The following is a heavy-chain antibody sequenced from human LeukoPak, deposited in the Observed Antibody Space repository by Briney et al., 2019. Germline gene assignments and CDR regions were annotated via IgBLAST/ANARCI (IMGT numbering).Heavy chain of an antibody. CDR3: ATGGDYGDYVWFDP. J-gene: IGHJ5*02. CDR2: FDPEDGET. V-gene: IGHV1-24*01. D-gene: IGHD4-17*01. Sequence: ASVKVSCKVSGYTLTELSMHWVRQDTGKGLEWMGGFDPEDGETIYAQKFQGRVTMTEDTSTDTAYMELSSLRSEDTAVYYCATGGDYGDYVWFDPWGQGTLVTVSS. CDR1: GYTLTELS.